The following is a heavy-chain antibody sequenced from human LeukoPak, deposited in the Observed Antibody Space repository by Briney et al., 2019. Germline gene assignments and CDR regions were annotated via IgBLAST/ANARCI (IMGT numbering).Heavy chain of an antibody. CDR1: GFTFSSYG. J-gene: IGHJ4*02. CDR3: AKPEFTYYYDSSGYYFDY. CDR2: ISYDGSNK. D-gene: IGHD3-22*01. Sequence: GGSLRLSCAASGFTFSSYGMHWVCQAPGKGLEWVAVISYDGSNKYYADSVKGRFTISRDNSKNTLYLQMNSLRAEDTAVYYCAKPEFTYYYDSSGYYFDYWGQGTLVTVSS. V-gene: IGHV3-30*18.